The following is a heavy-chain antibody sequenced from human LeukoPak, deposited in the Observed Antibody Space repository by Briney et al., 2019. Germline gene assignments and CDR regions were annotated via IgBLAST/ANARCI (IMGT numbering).Heavy chain of an antibody. D-gene: IGHD3-10*01. CDR1: GFSFSTST. CDR2: IKQDGSEK. V-gene: IGHV3-7*01. CDR3: ATEIYGSGSYWVYYYYYGMDV. Sequence: YPGGSLRLSCAASGFSFSTSTMNWVRQAPGKGLEWVANIKQDGSEKYYVDSVKGRFTISRDNAKNSLYLQMNSLRAEDTAVYYCATEIYGSGSYWVYYYYYGMDVCGQGTTVTVSS. J-gene: IGHJ6*02.